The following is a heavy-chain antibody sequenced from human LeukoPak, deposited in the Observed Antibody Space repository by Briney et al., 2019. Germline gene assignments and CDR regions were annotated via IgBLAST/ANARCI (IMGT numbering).Heavy chain of an antibody. CDR2: ISTSSSYI. D-gene: IGHD6-19*01. CDR3: ARAISSGWPIPDYYYYYYMDV. J-gene: IGHJ6*03. V-gene: IGHV3-21*01. Sequence: PGGSLRLSCAASGFTFSSYSLNWVRQAPGKGLEWVSSISTSSSYIYYADSVKGRFTISRDNARNSLYLHMNSLRAEDTAVYYCARAISSGWPIPDYYYYYYMDVWGKGTTVTVSS. CDR1: GFTFSSYS.